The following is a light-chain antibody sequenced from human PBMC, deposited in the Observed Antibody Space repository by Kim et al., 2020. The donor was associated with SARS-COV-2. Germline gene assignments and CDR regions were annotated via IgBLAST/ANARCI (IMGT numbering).Light chain of an antibody. CDR2: DVS. V-gene: IGLV2-14*03. CDR1: SSDVGCYNY. CDR3: SSYTSSSTYV. J-gene: IGLJ1*01. Sequence: GQSISISCTGTSSDVGCYNYVSWYQQHPGNAPKLMIYDVSNRPSGVSNRFSGSKSGNTASLTISGLQAEDEADYYCSSYTSSSTYVFGTGTKVTVL.